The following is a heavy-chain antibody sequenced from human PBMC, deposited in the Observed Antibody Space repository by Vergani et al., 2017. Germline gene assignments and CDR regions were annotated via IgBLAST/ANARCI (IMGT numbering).Heavy chain of an antibody. D-gene: IGHD3-22*01. J-gene: IGHJ3*02. CDR1: GFTFSSYS. CDR3: ARTPLCYYDSSGYMVWGAFDI. V-gene: IGHV3-21*01. CDR2: ISSSSSYI. Sequence: EVQLLESGGGLVQPGGSLRLSCAASGFTFSSYSMNWVRQAPGKGLEWVSSISSSSSYIYYADSVKGRFTISRDNSKNTLYLQMNSLRAEDTAVYYCARTPLCYYDSSGYMVWGAFDIWGQGTMVTVSS.